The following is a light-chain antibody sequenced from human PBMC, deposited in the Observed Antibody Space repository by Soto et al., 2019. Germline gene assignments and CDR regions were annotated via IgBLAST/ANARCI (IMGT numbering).Light chain of an antibody. CDR1: QNINTW. CDR3: QQYNRWPFT. V-gene: IGKV1-5*01. J-gene: IGKJ3*01. CDR2: DAS. Sequence: DIQMTQSPSTLSASVGDTVTITCRASQNINTWLAWYQQKPGKAPKFLIYDASSLDRGVPSRFSGDGSGTEFTLTISSLQPDDVGIYYCQQYNRWPFTFGPGTKVDIK.